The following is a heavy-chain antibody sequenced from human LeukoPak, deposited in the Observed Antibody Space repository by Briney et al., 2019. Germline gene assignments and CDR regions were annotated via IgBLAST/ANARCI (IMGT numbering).Heavy chain of an antibody. J-gene: IGHJ6*03. V-gene: IGHV4-59*11. CDR2: VYYTGST. D-gene: IGHD5-18*01. CDR3: AREPGGARGYSYGYRYYYYMDV. CDR1: GGSISRHY. Sequence: SQTLSLICTVSGGSISRHYWSWIRQPPGKGLEWIGYVYYTGSTNYNPSLKSRVTISVDTSKNQFSLKLSSVTAADTAVYYCAREPGGARGYSYGYRYYYYMDVWGKGTTVTVSS.